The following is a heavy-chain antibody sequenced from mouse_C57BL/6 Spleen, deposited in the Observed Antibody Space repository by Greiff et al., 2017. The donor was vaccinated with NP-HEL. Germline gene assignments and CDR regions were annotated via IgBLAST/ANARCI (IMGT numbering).Heavy chain of an antibody. V-gene: IGHV1-26*01. Sequence: VQLKQSGPELVKPGASVKISCKASGYTFTDYYMNWVKQSHGKSLEWIGDINPNNGGTSYNQKFKGKATLTVDKSSSTAYMELRSLTSEDSAVYYCARKYYYGSRSYAMDYWGQGTSVTVSS. D-gene: IGHD1-1*01. CDR3: ARKYYYGSRSYAMDY. CDR1: GYTFTDYY. J-gene: IGHJ4*01. CDR2: INPNNGGT.